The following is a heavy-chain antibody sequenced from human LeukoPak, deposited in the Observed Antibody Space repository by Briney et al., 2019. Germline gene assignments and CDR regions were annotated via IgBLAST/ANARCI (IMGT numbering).Heavy chain of an antibody. CDR2: IYPADSDT. V-gene: IGHV5-51*01. Sequence: HGESLKISCKGSGYTFTSYWIGWVRQMPGKGLEWMGIIYPADSDTRYSPSFQGQATISADKSISTAYLQWSSLKASDTAMYYCARPGYCSGGSCYSNFDYWGQGTLVTVSS. CDR3: ARPGYCSGGSCYSNFDY. D-gene: IGHD2-15*01. J-gene: IGHJ4*02. CDR1: GYTFTSYW.